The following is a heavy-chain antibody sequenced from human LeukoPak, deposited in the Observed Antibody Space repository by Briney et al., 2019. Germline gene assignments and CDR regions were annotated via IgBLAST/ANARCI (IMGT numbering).Heavy chain of an antibody. Sequence: SETLSLTCAVYGGSFSGYYWSWIRQPPGKGLEWIGEINHSGSTNYNPSLKSRVTISVDTSKNQFSLKLSSVTAADTAVYYCARFLVDTAMAAYNWFGPWGQGTLVTVSS. D-gene: IGHD5-18*01. CDR2: INHSGST. CDR3: ARFLVDTAMAAYNWFGP. V-gene: IGHV4-34*01. J-gene: IGHJ5*02. CDR1: GGSFSGYY.